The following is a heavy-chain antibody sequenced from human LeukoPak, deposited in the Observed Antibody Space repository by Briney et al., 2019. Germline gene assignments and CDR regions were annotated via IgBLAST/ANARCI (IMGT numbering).Heavy chain of an antibody. J-gene: IGHJ4*02. V-gene: IGHV3-48*02. CDR3: ARAMRSGYDY. CDR1: GFIFSSYG. D-gene: IGHD5-12*01. CDR2: IGSSSTPI. Sequence: GGSLRLACAAAGFIFSSYGMDWVRQAPGKGREWDSYIGSSSTPIHYADSVKGRFTISRDNAKNSLYLQMNSLRDEDTAVYYCARAMRSGYDYWGQGTLVTVSS.